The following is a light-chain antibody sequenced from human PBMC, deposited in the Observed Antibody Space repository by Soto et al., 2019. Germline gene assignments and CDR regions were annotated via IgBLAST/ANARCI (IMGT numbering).Light chain of an antibody. CDR2: CAS. CDR3: QQYHRIPDS. Sequence: DGVMTQSPDALAVSLVETATIKCKSGQSLLWTPNNKNYLAWYQQKPGHPPKLPISCASTRESRVPDRFSGSGYETDLTLTISSLQAEDVAVYDCQQYHRIPDSVGQGTRLEIK. J-gene: IGKJ2*01. CDR1: QSLLWTPNNKNY. V-gene: IGKV4-1*01.